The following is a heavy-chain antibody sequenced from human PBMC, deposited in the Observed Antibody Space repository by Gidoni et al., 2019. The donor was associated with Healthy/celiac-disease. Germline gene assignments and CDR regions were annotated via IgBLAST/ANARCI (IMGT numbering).Heavy chain of an antibody. Sequence: QVQLQQWGAGRLKTWETMSRTCAVYGGALSGCYWSWIRQPPGKGLEWIGEINQSGSTNYNPSLQSRVTISVYTAKNQFSLKLSSVTAADTAVYYCARARRLIAVAGRVWFDPWGQGTLVTVSS. CDR3: ARARRLIAVAGRVWFDP. D-gene: IGHD6-19*01. V-gene: IGHV4-34*01. CDR2: INQSGST. J-gene: IGHJ5*02. CDR1: GGALSGCY.